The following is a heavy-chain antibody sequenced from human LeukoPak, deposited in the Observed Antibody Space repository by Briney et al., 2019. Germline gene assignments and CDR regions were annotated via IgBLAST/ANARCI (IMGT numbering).Heavy chain of an antibody. V-gene: IGHV3-23*01. CDR1: RFTLSSYA. D-gene: IGHD3-22*01. Sequence: PGGSLRLSCAASRFTLSSYAMSWVRQAPGKGLEWVSAISGRGHYTYYADSVKGRFTISRDNSQNTVYLQMNSLRAEDTAIYYCAKDSGYYDSSGYYYFDGMDVWGQGTTVTVSS. J-gene: IGHJ6*02. CDR2: ISGRGHYT. CDR3: AKDSGYYDSSGYYYFDGMDV.